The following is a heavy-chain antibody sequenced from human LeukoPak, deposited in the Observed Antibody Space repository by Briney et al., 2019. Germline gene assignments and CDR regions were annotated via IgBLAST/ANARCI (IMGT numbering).Heavy chain of an antibody. CDR3: AKGSTGTTGGWFDP. D-gene: IGHD1-1*01. CDR1: GLTLSSHA. CDR2: IGGSGVMT. Sequence: GGSLRLSCAGSGLTLSSHAMSWVRQAPGKGLEWVSSIGGSGVMTYYADPVKGRFTISRDNPKNALYLQMNSLRAEDTAVYYCAKGSTGTTGGWFDPWGQGTLVIVSS. J-gene: IGHJ5*02. V-gene: IGHV3-23*01.